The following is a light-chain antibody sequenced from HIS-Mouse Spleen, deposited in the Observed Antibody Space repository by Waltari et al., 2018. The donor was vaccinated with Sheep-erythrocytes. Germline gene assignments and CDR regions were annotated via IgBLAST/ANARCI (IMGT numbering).Light chain of an antibody. J-gene: IGLJ1*01. V-gene: IGLV2-11*01. CDR1: RSDVCSYNY. Sequence: QSALTNPPPFSGTPEQSVTIPCTATRSDVCSYNYASRYQQHPGKAPNLMIYDVSKRPSGVPDRFSGSKSGNTASLTISGLQAGDEADYYCCSYAGSYNHVFATGTKVTVL. CDR3: CSYAGSYNHV. CDR2: DVS.